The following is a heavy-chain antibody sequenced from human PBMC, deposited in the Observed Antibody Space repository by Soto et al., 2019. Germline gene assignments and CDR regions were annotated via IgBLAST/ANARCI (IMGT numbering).Heavy chain of an antibody. D-gene: IGHD2-15*01. V-gene: IGHV3-7*03. Sequence: GGSLRLSCAASGFTFSSYWMSWVRQAPGKGLEWVANIKQDGSEKYYVDSVKGRFTISRDNSKNTLYLQMNSLRAEDTAVYYCAKVFPPDIVVVVAATPDYWGQGTLVTVSS. CDR3: AKVFPPDIVVVVAATPDY. CDR1: GFTFSSYW. CDR2: IKQDGSEK. J-gene: IGHJ4*02.